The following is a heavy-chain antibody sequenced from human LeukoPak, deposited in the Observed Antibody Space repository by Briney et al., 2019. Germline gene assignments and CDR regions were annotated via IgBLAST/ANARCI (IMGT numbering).Heavy chain of an antibody. CDR3: ARNVGSGLDD. CDR2: INPTGGST. CDR1: GYTFTTYY. V-gene: IGHV1-46*01. Sequence: GASVKVSCKASGYTFTTYYLHWVRQAPGQGLEWLGFINPTGGSTSYAQRFQGRVTMTRATSTSTVYVELSSLRSEDTAVYYCARNVGSGLDDWGQGTLVAVSS. D-gene: IGHD1-1*01. J-gene: IGHJ4*02.